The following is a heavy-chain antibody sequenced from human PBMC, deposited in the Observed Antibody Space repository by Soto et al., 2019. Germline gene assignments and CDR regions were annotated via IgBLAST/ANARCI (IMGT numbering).Heavy chain of an antibody. J-gene: IGHJ4*02. Sequence: GGSLRLSCAASGFTFSSYAMSWVRQAPGKGLEWVSAISGSGGSTYYADSVKGRFTIPRDNSKITLYLQMNSLRAEDTAVYYCAKGVRTGYSSSWYYFDYWGQGTLVTVSS. CDR1: GFTFSSYA. CDR2: ISGSGGST. CDR3: AKGVRTGYSSSWYYFDY. D-gene: IGHD6-13*01. V-gene: IGHV3-23*01.